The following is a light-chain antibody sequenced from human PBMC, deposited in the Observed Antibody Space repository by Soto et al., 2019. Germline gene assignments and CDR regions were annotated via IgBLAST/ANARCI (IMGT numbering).Light chain of an antibody. CDR2: GVS. V-gene: IGKV3-20*01. CDR3: QQYVTSPYI. CDR1: QSISSSY. Sequence: DIVLTQSPGTLSLSPGERATLSCRASQSISSSYLAWYQQKPGQAPRLLIHGVSTRATGNPDRFSGSGSGTDFTLTISRLEPEDFAVYYCQQYVTSPYIFGQGTKLEIK. J-gene: IGKJ2*01.